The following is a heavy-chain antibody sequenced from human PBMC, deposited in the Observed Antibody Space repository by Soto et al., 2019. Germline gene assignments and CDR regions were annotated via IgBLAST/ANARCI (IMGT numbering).Heavy chain of an antibody. CDR2: ISYDGSNK. J-gene: IGHJ4*02. D-gene: IGHD3-22*01. V-gene: IGHV3-30*18. CDR3: AKEGIHYDSSGYYYYFDY. CDR1: GFTFSSYG. Sequence: QVQLVESGGGVVQPGRSLRLSCAASGFTFSSYGMHWVRQAPGKGLEWVAVISYDGSNKYYADSVKGRFTISRDNSKNTLYLQMNSLRAEDTAVYYCAKEGIHYDSSGYYYYFDYWGQGTLVTVSS.